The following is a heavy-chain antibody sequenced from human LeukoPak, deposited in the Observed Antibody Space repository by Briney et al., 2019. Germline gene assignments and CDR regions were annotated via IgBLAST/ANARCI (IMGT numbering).Heavy chain of an antibody. CDR2: INHSGST. CDR1: GGSFSGYY. D-gene: IGHD5-18*01. J-gene: IGHJ4*02. Sequence: SETLSLTCAVYGGSFSGYYWSWIRQPPGKGLEWIGEINHSGSTYYNPSLKSRVTISVDTSKNQFSLKLSSVTAADTAVYYCAKASGFSYGSLLQYWGQGILVSVSS. CDR3: AKASGFSYGSLLQY. V-gene: IGHV4-34*01.